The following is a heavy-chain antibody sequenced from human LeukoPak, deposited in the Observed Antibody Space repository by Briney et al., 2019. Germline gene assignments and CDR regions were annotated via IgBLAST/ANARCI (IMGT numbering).Heavy chain of an antibody. J-gene: IGHJ3*02. CDR2: IWYDGSNK. V-gene: IGHV3-33*08. D-gene: IGHD3-22*01. CDR1: GFTFRSSA. Sequence: GRSLRLSCAASGFTFRSSAMHWVRQAPGKGLEWVAVIWYDGSNKYYADSVKGRFTISRDNSKNTLYLQMNSLRAEDTAVYYCARAITMKVVSSDAFDIWGQGTMVTVSS. CDR3: ARAITMKVVSSDAFDI.